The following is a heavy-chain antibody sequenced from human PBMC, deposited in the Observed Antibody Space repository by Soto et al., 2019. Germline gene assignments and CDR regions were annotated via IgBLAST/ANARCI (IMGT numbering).Heavy chain of an antibody. Sequence: SETLSLTCVVYGGSFSGYYWSWIRQPPGKGLEWIGEINHSGSTNYNPSLKSRVTISVDTSKNQFSLKLSSVTAADTAVYYCARDPLQLWSYDYWGQGTLVTVSS. V-gene: IGHV4-34*01. CDR3: ARDPLQLWSYDY. D-gene: IGHD5-18*01. J-gene: IGHJ4*02. CDR2: INHSGST. CDR1: GGSFSGYY.